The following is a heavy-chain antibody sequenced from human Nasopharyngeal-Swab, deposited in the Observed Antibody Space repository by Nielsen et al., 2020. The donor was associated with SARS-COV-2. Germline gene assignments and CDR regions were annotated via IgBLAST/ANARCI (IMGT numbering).Heavy chain of an antibody. J-gene: IGHJ4*02. Sequence: ASVKVSCKASGYTFTSFGMNWVRQAPGQGLEWMGWINTNTGNPTYAQGFTGRFVFPLDTSVSTAYLQISSLKAEDTAVYYCARIIYYGSGSYYGNDYWGQGTLVTVSS. CDR2: INTNTGNP. CDR3: ARIIYYGSGSYYGNDY. D-gene: IGHD3-10*01. CDR1: GYTFTSFG. V-gene: IGHV7-4-1*02.